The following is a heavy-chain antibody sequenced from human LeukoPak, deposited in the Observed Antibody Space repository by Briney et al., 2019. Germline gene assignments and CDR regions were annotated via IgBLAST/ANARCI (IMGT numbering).Heavy chain of an antibody. Sequence: SETLSLTCTVSGGSISSFYWSWIRQTAGKGLEWIGRIYVSGSTNYNPSLQSRVTMSVDTSKKRISLKMRSVTAADTAVYYCARAMVRGNHWFDNWGQGTLVTVSS. CDR1: GGSISSFY. CDR2: IYVSGST. D-gene: IGHD3-10*01. J-gene: IGHJ4*02. V-gene: IGHV4-4*07. CDR3: ARAMVRGNHWFDN.